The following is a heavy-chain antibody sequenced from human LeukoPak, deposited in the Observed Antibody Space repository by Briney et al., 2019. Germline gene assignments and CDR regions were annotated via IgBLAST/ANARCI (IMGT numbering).Heavy chain of an antibody. CDR3: ARTYAYDATGDRGH. J-gene: IGHJ4*02. CDR1: GFTFGDYA. V-gene: IGHV3-7*01. D-gene: IGHD3-16*01. Sequence: TGGSLRLSCTASGFTFGDYAMSWVRQAPGKGLQWVANINPDGSEKYYVDSVKGRFTISRDNAKNSLYLQMNSLRAEDTAVYYCARTYAYDATGDRGHWGQGTLVTVSS. CDR2: INPDGSEK.